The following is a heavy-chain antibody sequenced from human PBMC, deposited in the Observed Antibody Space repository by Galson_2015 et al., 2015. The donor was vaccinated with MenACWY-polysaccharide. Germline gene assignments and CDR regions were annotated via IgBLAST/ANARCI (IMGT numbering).Heavy chain of an antibody. Sequence: SLRLSCAASGFTFDDYVMHWVRQAPGKGLEWVSGISWNSGRMTYAGSVKGRFIISRDNAKNSLYLQMNSLRPEDTALYYCAKDISVASVGSDYWGQGTLVTVSS. CDR1: GFTFDDYV. D-gene: IGHD6-13*01. V-gene: IGHV3-9*01. CDR3: AKDISVASVGSDY. J-gene: IGHJ4*02. CDR2: ISWNSGRM.